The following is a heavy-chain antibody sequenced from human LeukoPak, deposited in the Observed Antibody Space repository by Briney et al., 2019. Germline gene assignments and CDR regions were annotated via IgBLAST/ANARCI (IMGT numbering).Heavy chain of an antibody. V-gene: IGHV3-21*06. CDR2: ISTTSTYI. D-gene: IGHD6-13*01. J-gene: IGHJ4*02. CDR1: GFTFSSYT. CDR3: ARGYSSSCDY. Sequence: GGSLRLSCAASGFTFSSYTMNWVRQAPGKGLEWVSSISTTSTYIYYADSMKGRFTISRDNAKNSLYLQMNSLRAEDAAVYYCARGYSSSCDYWGRGTLVTVSS.